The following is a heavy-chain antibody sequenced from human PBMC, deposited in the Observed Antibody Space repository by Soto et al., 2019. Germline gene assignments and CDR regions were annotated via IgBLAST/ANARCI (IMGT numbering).Heavy chain of an antibody. CDR1: GFPFSSYA. D-gene: IGHD2-2*01. V-gene: IGHV3-23*01. Sequence: GGSLRLSCAASGFPFSSYAMSWVRQAPGKGLEWVSAISGSGGRTYYADSVKGRFTVSRDNSMNTLFLQMNSLRAEDTAVYYCAKVPYCSGTTCYQHFDYWGQGTLVTVSS. J-gene: IGHJ4*02. CDR2: ISGSGGRT. CDR3: AKVPYCSGTTCYQHFDY.